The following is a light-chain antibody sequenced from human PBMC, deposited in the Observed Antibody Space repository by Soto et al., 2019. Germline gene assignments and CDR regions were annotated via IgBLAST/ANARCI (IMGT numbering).Light chain of an antibody. CDR2: DNN. CDR3: GTWDSSLSAII. V-gene: IGLV1-51*01. Sequence: QSVLTQPPSVSAAPGQKVTISCSGSSSNIGDNYVSWYQQLPGTAPKLLIYDNNKRPSRIPDRFSGSKSGTLATLGITGLQTGDEADYYCGTWDSSLSAIIFGGGTKLTVL. J-gene: IGLJ2*01. CDR1: SSNIGDNY.